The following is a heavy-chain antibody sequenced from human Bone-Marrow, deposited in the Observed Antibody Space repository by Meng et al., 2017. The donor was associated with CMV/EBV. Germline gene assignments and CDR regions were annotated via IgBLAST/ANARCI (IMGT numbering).Heavy chain of an antibody. Sequence: SVKVSCKASGGTFSSYAISWVRQAPGQGLEWMGGIIPILGIANYAQKFQGRVTITADKSTSTAYMELSSLRSEDTAAYYCASPSSTSCYTRVCVRYYYGMDVWGQGTTVTVSS. CDR2: IIPILGIA. D-gene: IGHD2-2*02. CDR3: ASPSSTSCYTRVCVRYYYGMDV. J-gene: IGHJ6*02. CDR1: GGTFSSYA. V-gene: IGHV1-69*10.